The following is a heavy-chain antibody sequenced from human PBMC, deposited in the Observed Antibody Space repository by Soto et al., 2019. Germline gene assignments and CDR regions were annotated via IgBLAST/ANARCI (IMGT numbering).Heavy chain of an antibody. D-gene: IGHD5-12*01. CDR3: ASYSGYDREDY. Sequence: GGSLRLSCAASGFTVSSNYMSWVRQAPGKGLEWVSVIYSGGSTYYADSVRGRFTISRDNAKNSLYLQMNSLRAEDTAVYYCASYSGYDREDYWGQGTLVTVSS. CDR1: GFTVSSNY. V-gene: IGHV3-53*01. CDR2: IYSGGST. J-gene: IGHJ4*02.